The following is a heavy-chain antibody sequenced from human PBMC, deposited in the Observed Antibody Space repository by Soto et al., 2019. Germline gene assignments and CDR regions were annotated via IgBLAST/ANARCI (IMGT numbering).Heavy chain of an antibody. Sequence: GESLKISCKGSGYSFTSYWIGWVRQMPGKGLEWMGIIYPGDSDTRYSPSFQGQVTISADKSISTAYLQWSSLKASDTAMYYCARPEIVDDYSNYWYFDLWGRGTLVTVSS. J-gene: IGHJ2*01. CDR3: ARPEIVDDYSNYWYFDL. D-gene: IGHD4-4*01. V-gene: IGHV5-51*01. CDR2: IYPGDSDT. CDR1: GYSFTSYW.